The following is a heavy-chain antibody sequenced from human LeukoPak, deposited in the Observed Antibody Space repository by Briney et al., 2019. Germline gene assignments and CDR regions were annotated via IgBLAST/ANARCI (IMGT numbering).Heavy chain of an antibody. Sequence: RGASLKISCKTSGYSFARYWISWVRQVPGKGLEWMGRIDPDDSYTSYSPSSQGHVTISVDKSTSTAHLQWSSLKASDTAMYYCARHSYGYGGGLADSWGQGTLITVSS. J-gene: IGHJ4*02. V-gene: IGHV5-10-1*01. CDR1: GYSFARYW. CDR2: IDPDDSYT. D-gene: IGHD5-18*01. CDR3: ARHSYGYGGGLADS.